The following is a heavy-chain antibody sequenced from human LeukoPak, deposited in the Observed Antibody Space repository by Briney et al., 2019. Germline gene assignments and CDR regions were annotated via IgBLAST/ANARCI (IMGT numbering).Heavy chain of an antibody. Sequence: PSETLSLTCSVSGVSIFSYYWNWIRQPPGKGLERIGYVHYSGSTNYNPSLKSRVTISVDTSKNQFSLKLSSVTAADTAVYYCASSGPIMWGFDYWGQGTLVTVSS. D-gene: IGHD6-19*01. CDR1: GVSIFSYY. J-gene: IGHJ4*02. CDR2: VHYSGST. V-gene: IGHV4-59*01. CDR3: ASSGPIMWGFDY.